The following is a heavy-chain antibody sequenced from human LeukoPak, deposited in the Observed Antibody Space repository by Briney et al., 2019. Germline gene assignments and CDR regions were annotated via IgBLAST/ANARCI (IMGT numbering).Heavy chain of an antibody. CDR1: GFTFDDYA. J-gene: IGHJ4*02. D-gene: IGHD3-22*01. V-gene: IGHV3-9*01. Sequence: PGGSLRLSCAASGFTFDDYAMHWVRQAPGKGLEWVSGISWNSGSIGYADSVKGRFTISRDNSKNTLYLQMNSLRAEDTAVYYCARDSSGYYTFDYWGQGTLVTVSS. CDR2: ISWNSGSI. CDR3: ARDSSGYYTFDY.